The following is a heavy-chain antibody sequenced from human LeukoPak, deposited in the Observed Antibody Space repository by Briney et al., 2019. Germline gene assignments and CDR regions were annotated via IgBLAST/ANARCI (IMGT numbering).Heavy chain of an antibody. CDR3: VRGIAVAGMPVDY. Sequence: GESLKISCKGSGYTFTTYWIGWVRQMPGKGLEWMGILYPGDSDTRYSPSFQGQVTISADKSISTAYLQWSSLKASDTAMYYCVRGIAVAGMPVDYWGQGTLVTVSS. CDR1: GYTFTTYW. V-gene: IGHV5-51*01. CDR2: LYPGDSDT. D-gene: IGHD6-19*01. J-gene: IGHJ4*02.